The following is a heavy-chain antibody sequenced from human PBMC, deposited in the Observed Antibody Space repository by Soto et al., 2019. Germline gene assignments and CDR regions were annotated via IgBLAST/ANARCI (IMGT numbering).Heavy chain of an antibody. D-gene: IGHD3-3*01. Sequence: PGGSLRLSCAASGFTFSSYAMSWVRQAPGKGLEWVSAISGSGGSTYYADSVKGRFTISRDNSKNTLYLQMNSLRAEDTAVYYCAKGRRRDSFGVVRSPIGWFDPWGQGTLVTVSS. J-gene: IGHJ5*02. CDR3: AKGRRRDSFGVVRSPIGWFDP. CDR2: ISGSGGST. CDR1: GFTFSSYA. V-gene: IGHV3-23*01.